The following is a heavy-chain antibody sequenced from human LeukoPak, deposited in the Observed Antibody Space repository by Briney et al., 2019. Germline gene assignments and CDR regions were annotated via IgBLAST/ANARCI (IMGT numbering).Heavy chain of an antibody. CDR3: ARAPRYYDSSGYPDAFDI. Sequence: PSETLSLTCTVSGGSISSSSYYWGWIRQPPGKGLEWIGSIYYSGSTYYNPSLKSRVTISVDTSKNQFSLKLSSVTAADTAVYYCARAPRYYDSSGYPDAFDIWGQGTMVTVSS. CDR2: IYYSGST. CDR1: GGSISSSSYY. J-gene: IGHJ3*02. D-gene: IGHD3-22*01. V-gene: IGHV4-39*07.